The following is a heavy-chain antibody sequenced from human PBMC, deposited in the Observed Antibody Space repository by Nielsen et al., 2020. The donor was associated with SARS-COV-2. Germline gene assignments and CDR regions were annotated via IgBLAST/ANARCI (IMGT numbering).Heavy chain of an antibody. CDR2: IDSDGSTT. J-gene: IGHJ4*02. V-gene: IGHV3-74*01. CDR3: AQYCSTPTCYAAIGD. D-gene: IGHD2-2*01. Sequence: LSLTCAASGFTFSSYGMNWVRQAPGKGPVWVSYIDSDGSTTSYADSVKGRFTISRDNAKNTLYLQMSNLRAEDTAVYYCAQYCSTPTCYAAIGDWGQGTLVTVSS. CDR1: GFTFSSYG.